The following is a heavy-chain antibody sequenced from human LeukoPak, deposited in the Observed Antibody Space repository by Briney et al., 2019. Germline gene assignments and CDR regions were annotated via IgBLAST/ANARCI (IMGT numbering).Heavy chain of an antibody. CDR3: ARDGVLRYFDGYYYYMDV. Sequence: ASVKVSCKASGYTFTSYDINWVRQATGQGLEWRGWMNPNSGNTGYAQKFQGRVTMTRDMSTSTVYMELSSLRSEDTAVYYCARDGVLRYFDGYYYYMDVWGKGTTVTVSS. V-gene: IGHV1-8*02. D-gene: IGHD3-9*01. J-gene: IGHJ6*03. CDR1: GYTFTSYD. CDR2: MNPNSGNT.